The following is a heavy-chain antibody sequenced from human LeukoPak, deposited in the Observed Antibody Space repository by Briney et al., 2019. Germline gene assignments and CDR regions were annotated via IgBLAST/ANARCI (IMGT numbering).Heavy chain of an antibody. CDR2: INQDGSEK. CDR3: ATHELKDAFDI. CDR1: GFTFDDYW. D-gene: IGHD3-10*01. V-gene: IGHV3-7*01. J-gene: IGHJ3*02. Sequence: GGSLRLSCGASGFTFDDYWMSWVRQAPGQGLEWVANINQDGSEKYYLDSAKGRFTISRDNARNSLYLQVNSLRAEDTAVYYCATHELKDAFDIWGQGTMVTVSS.